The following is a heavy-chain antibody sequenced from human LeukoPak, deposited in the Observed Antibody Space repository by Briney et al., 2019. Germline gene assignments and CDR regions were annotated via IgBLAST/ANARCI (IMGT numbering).Heavy chain of an antibody. J-gene: IGHJ4*02. V-gene: IGHV3-23*01. Sequence: GGSLTLSCAASGFTFSSYAMSWVRQAPGRGLEWVSGISASGGSTYYADSVKGRFIISRENSKNTLYLQMSSLRAEDTAIYYCVKDGGYSSGCYYFDYWGQGTLVTVSS. CDR1: GFTFSSYA. CDR3: VKDGGYSSGCYYFDY. D-gene: IGHD6-25*01. CDR2: ISASGGST.